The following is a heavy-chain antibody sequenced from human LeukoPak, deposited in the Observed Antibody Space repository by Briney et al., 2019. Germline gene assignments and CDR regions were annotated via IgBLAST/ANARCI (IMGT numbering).Heavy chain of an antibody. Sequence: SETLSLTCTVSGGSISSSTFYWGWIRQPPGKGLEWIGTIYYSGSTFYNPSLKSRVTVSVDTSKNQFSLKLSSVTAADTAVYYCARDNSGSYYMFDYWGQGTLVTVSS. J-gene: IGHJ4*02. CDR3: ARDNSGSYYMFDY. CDR1: GGSISSSTFY. CDR2: IYYSGST. D-gene: IGHD1-26*01. V-gene: IGHV4-39*07.